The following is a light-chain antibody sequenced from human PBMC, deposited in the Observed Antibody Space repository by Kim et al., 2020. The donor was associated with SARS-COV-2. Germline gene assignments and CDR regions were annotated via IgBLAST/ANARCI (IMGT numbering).Light chain of an antibody. CDR3: QLYGASTNT. CDR1: QSINRSY. CDR2: AAS. Sequence: EIVLTQSPGTLSLSPGERATLSCRASQSINRSYLGWYQQKSGQAPRLLIFAASSRATGIPDRFSGSGSGTDFTLTISRLEPEDFAVYYCQLYGASTNTFGQGTKLEI. J-gene: IGKJ2*01. V-gene: IGKV3-20*01.